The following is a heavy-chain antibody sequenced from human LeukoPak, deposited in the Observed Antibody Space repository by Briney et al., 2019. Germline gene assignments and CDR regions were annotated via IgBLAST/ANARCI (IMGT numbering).Heavy chain of an antibody. Sequence: PEASVKVSCKASGYSFINNDINWVRQAPGQGLEWMGRTIPILGIANYAQKFQGRVTITADKSTSTAYMELSSLRSEDTAVYYCAREYCGGDCYSYYYYYYGMDVWGQGTTVTVSS. V-gene: IGHV1-69*04. CDR2: TIPILGIA. J-gene: IGHJ6*02. CDR1: GYSFINND. CDR3: AREYCGGDCYSYYYYYYGMDV. D-gene: IGHD2-21*02.